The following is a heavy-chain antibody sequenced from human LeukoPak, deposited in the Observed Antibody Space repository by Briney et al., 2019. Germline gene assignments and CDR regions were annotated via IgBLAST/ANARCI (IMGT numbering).Heavy chain of an antibody. V-gene: IGHV3-30*18. CDR3: AKNGDRGAYCSGGSCYPYFYYYMDV. D-gene: IGHD2-15*01. CDR2: ISGDGSNK. CDR1: GFTFRTYA. J-gene: IGHJ6*03. Sequence: PGGSLRLSCAASGFTFRTYAMNWVRQAPGKGLEWVAVISGDGSNKYYAESVKGQFTISRDNSKNTLYLQMNSLRAEDTAIYYCAKNGDRGAYCSGGSCYPYFYYYMDVWGKGTTVTISS.